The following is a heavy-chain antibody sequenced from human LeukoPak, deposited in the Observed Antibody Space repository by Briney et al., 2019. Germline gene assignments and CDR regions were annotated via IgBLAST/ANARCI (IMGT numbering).Heavy chain of an antibody. V-gene: IGHV3-23*01. CDR1: GFTFSNYA. J-gene: IGHJ4*01. Sequence: PGTSLRLSCAASGFTFSNYAMHWVRQAPGKGLEWVSATNPADGVTYYADSVQGRFTISRDNSKNSLYLQMNSLRVEDTAVYYCAKGYRFFDFWGHGALVTVSS. D-gene: IGHD2-2*02. CDR2: TNPADGVT. CDR3: AKGYRFFDF.